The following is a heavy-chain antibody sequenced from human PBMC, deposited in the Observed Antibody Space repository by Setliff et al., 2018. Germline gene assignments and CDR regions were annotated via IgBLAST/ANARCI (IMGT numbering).Heavy chain of an antibody. V-gene: IGHV3-15*01. CDR1: GYPFSNAW. CDR2: IKSESEGGTT. D-gene: IGHD3-16*01. CDR3: TGGGHAFDI. J-gene: IGHJ3*02. Sequence: PGGSLRLSCAASGYPFSNAWMSWVRQAPGKGLEWVGRIKSESEGGTTDQAAPVKGRFTVSRDDSKNTLYLHMNSLKTEDTAMYYCTGGGHAFDIWGQGTMVTVSS.